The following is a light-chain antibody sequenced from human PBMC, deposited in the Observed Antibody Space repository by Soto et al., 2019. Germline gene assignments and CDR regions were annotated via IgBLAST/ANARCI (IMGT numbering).Light chain of an antibody. Sequence: EIVMTQSPATLSLSPGERAALSCRASQSINSELAWYQQKPGQPPRLLIYGASTRATGVPARFTGSESGSEFTLTISGLQSEDFAVYYCLQGHNWPLTFGQGTRLEIK. CDR3: LQGHNWPLT. CDR1: QSINSE. CDR2: GAS. V-gene: IGKV3-15*01. J-gene: IGKJ2*01.